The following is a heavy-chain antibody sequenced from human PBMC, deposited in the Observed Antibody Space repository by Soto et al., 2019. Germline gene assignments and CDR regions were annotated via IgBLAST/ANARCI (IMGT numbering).Heavy chain of an antibody. D-gene: IGHD1-26*01. V-gene: IGHV3-9*01. CDR1: GFTFDDYA. CDR3: AKDKWELSYYFDY. Sequence: EVQLVESGGGLVQPGRSLRLSCAASGFTFDDYAMHWVRQAPGKGLEWVAGISWNRGSIGYADSVKGRFTISRDNAKNSLYLQMNSLRAEDTALYYCAKDKWELSYYFDYWGQGTLVTVSS. CDR2: ISWNRGSI. J-gene: IGHJ4*02.